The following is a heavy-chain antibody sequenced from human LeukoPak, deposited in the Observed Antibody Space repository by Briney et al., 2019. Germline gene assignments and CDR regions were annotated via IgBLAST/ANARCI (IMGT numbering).Heavy chain of an antibody. V-gene: IGHV4-59*01. CDR2: VHYSGDT. D-gene: IGHD6-19*01. J-gene: IGHJ1*01. Sequence: SETLSLTCTVSGGSISGFFWSWIRQPPGKGLEWIASVHYSGDTKYNPSLKSRVTISVDTSKNQFSLKLSSVTAADTAVYYCARGGWYPESFQHWGQGALVTVSS. CDR3: ARGGWYPESFQH. CDR1: GGSISGFF.